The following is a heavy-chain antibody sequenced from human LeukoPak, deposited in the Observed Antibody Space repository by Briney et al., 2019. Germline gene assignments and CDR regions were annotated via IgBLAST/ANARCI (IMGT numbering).Heavy chain of an antibody. J-gene: IGHJ4*02. V-gene: IGHV3-23*01. CDR1: GFTFSSYA. D-gene: IGHD6-13*01. CDR2: ISGSGGST. Sequence: GGSLRLSCAASGFTFSSYAMSWVRQAPGKGLEWVSAISGSGGSTYYADSVKGRFTISRDNSKNTLYLQMNSLRAEDTAVYYCARGLEGAGIAAAGVFDYWGQGTLVTVSS. CDR3: ARGLEGAGIAAAGVFDY.